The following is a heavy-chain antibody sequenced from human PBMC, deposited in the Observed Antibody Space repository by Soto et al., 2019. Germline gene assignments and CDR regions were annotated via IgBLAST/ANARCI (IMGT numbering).Heavy chain of an antibody. CDR2: IKQDGSEK. Sequence: GGSLRLSCAASGFTFSSYWMSWVRQAPGKGLEWVANIKQDGSEKYYVDSVKGRFTISRDNAKNSLYLQMNSLRAEDTAVYYCARSSGYYYPYYYYGMDVWGQGTTVTVSS. CDR1: GFTFSSYW. J-gene: IGHJ6*02. V-gene: IGHV3-7*01. CDR3: ARSSGYYYPYYYYGMDV. D-gene: IGHD3-22*01.